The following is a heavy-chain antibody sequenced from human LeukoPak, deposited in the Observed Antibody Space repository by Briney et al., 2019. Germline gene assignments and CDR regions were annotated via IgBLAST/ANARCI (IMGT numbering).Heavy chain of an antibody. J-gene: IGHJ2*01. CDR1: GFTFSSYS. CDR2: ISSSSSYI. CDR3: ARHGPNDYGGNWDWYFDL. D-gene: IGHD4-23*01. V-gene: IGHV3-21*01. Sequence: GGSLRLXCAASGFTFSSYSMNWVRQAPGKGLEWVSSISSSSSYIYYADSVKGRFTISRDNAKNSLYLQMNSLRAEDTAVYYCARHGPNDYGGNWDWYFDLWGRGTLVTVSS.